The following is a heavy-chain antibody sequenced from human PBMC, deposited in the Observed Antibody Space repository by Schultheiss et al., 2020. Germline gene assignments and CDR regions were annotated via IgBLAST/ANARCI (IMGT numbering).Heavy chain of an antibody. Sequence: SETLSLTCTVSGGSISSSSYYWGWIRQPPGKGLEWIGEINHSGSTNYNPSLKSRVTISVDTSKNQFSLKLSSVTAADTAVYYCARVHSSIRYYYYGMDVWGQGTTVTVSS. CDR1: GGSISSSSYY. D-gene: IGHD6-13*01. CDR3: ARVHSSIRYYYYGMDV. CDR2: INHSGST. V-gene: IGHV4-39*07. J-gene: IGHJ6*02.